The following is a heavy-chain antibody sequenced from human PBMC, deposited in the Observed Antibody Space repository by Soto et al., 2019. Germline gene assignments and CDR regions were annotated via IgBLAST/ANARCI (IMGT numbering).Heavy chain of an antibody. CDR2: INAGNGNT. CDR1: GYTFTRCA. CDR3: ARAGGGGYNRNWFDP. Sequence: SVKVSCRASGYTFTRCAMHSVRQAPGQRLEWMGWINAGNGNTKYSQKFQGRVTITRDTSASTAYMELSSLRSEDTAVYYCARAGGGGYNRNWFDPWGQGTLVTVSS. V-gene: IGHV1-3*01. J-gene: IGHJ5*02. D-gene: IGHD5-12*01.